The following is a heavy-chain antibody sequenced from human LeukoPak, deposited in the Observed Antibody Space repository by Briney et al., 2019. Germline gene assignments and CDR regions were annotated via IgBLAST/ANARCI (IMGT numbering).Heavy chain of an antibody. Sequence: GGSLRLSCAASGFTFSDYYMSWIRQAPGKGLEWVPYISSSGSTIYYADSVKGRFTISRDNAKNSLYLQMNSLRAEDTAVYYCARHGRYCSGGSCYSNYYYYYGTDVWGQGTTVTVSS. CDR2: ISSSGSTI. CDR1: GFTFSDYY. CDR3: ARHGRYCSGGSCYSNYYYYYGTDV. V-gene: IGHV3-11*01. J-gene: IGHJ6*02. D-gene: IGHD2-15*01.